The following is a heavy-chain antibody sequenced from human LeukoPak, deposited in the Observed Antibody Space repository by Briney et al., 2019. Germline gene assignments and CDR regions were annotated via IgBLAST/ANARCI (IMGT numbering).Heavy chain of an antibody. CDR3: GNTTVGYSSGQKPAWPVDY. V-gene: IGHV3-23*01. CDR1: GFTFGTHA. J-gene: IGHJ4*02. Sequence: PGGSLRLSCEASGFTFGTHAMYWVRQAPGKGLEWVAGIFGSGGSPHYADPVKGRFTISRDNSRNTVYLQINSLRAEDTAVYYCGNTTVGYSSGQKPAWPVDYWGQGTLVTVSS. D-gene: IGHD5-18*01. CDR2: IFGSGGSP.